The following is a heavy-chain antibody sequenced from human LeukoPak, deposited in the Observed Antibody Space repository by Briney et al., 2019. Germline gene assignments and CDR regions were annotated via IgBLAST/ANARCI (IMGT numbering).Heavy chain of an antibody. CDR1: GGSIDSYY. D-gene: IGHD5-18*01. Sequence: SETLSLTCTVSGGSIDSYYWSWIRQPPGKGLDWIGYIYYSGSTNYNPSLKSRVTISVDTSKNQFSLKLSSVTAADTAAYYCARGSRGYSYGGTFDYWGQGTLVTVSS. J-gene: IGHJ4*02. CDR3: ARGSRGYSYGGTFDY. V-gene: IGHV4-59*12. CDR2: IYYSGST.